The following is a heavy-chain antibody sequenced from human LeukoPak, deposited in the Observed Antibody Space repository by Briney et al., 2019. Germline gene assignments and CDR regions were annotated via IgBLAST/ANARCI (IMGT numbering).Heavy chain of an antibody. D-gene: IGHD3-22*01. J-gene: IGHJ4*02. V-gene: IGHV4-39*07. CDR1: GGSISSSSYY. Sequence: SETLSLTCIVSGGSISSSSYYWGWIRQPPGKGLEWIGSIYYSGSTYYNPSLKSRVTISVDTSKNQFSLNLNSVTAADTAVYFCARDEGSAYPFDYWGQGTLVTVSS. CDR2: IYYSGST. CDR3: ARDEGSAYPFDY.